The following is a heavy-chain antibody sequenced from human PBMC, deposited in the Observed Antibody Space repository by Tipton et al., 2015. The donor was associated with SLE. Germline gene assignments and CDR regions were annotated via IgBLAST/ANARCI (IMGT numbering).Heavy chain of an antibody. CDR1: GFTFSSYW. CDR3: AKVMGSSSWYGQSYYGMDV. J-gene: IGHJ6*02. D-gene: IGHD6-13*01. Sequence: SLRLSCAASGFTFSSYWMSWVRQAPGKGLEWVANIKQDGSEKYYADSVKGRFTISRDNSKNTLYLQMNSLRAEDTAVYYCAKVMGSSSWYGQSYYGMDVWGQGTTVTVSS. V-gene: IGHV3-7*01. CDR2: IKQDGSEK.